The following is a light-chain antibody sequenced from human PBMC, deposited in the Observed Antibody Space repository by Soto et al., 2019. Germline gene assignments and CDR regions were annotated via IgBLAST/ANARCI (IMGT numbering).Light chain of an antibody. CDR2: GAT. CDR3: QQYNHWPLI. V-gene: IGKV3-15*01. Sequence: DRVMTHSPATLSLSPGERATLSCKASQSVGGDLAWYQQKPGQAPRLLIYGATTRASGIPARLSGSGSATEFTLTISSLQSEDSAVYYCQQYNHWPLIFGGGTKVDIK. J-gene: IGKJ4*01. CDR1: QSVGGD.